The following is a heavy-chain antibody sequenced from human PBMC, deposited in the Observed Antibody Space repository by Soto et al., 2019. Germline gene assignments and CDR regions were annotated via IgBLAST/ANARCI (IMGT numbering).Heavy chain of an antibody. D-gene: IGHD2-15*01. CDR2: VIPIFGTP. CDR1: GGTFGSYA. Sequence: QVQLVQSGAEVKKPGSSVKVSCKSSGGTFGSYAISWVRQAPGQGLEWMGGVIPIFGTPHYAQKFHGRVTINADIPTSTAYLELSSLKSADTAGYYCAKIRWTISLQEEDAIWGQGTLVIVSS. CDR3: AKIRWTISLQEEDAI. V-gene: IGHV1-69*06. J-gene: IGHJ4*02.